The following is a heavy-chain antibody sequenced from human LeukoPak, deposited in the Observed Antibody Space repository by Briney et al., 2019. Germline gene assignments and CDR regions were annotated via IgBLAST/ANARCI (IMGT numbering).Heavy chain of an antibody. Sequence: ASQTLSLTCAVSGGSISSGGYSWSWIRQPPGKGLEWIGYIYHSGSTYYNPSLKSRVTISVDRSKNQFSLKLSPVTAADTAVYYCARDGRRTTIFGVVIIGMDVWGQGTTVTVSS. CDR2: IYHSGST. D-gene: IGHD3-3*01. CDR1: GGSISSGGYS. V-gene: IGHV4-30-2*01. CDR3: ARDGRRTTIFGVVIIGMDV. J-gene: IGHJ6*02.